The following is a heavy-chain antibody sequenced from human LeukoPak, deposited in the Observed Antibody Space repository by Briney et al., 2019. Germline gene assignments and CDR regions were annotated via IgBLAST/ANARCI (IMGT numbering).Heavy chain of an antibody. D-gene: IGHD6-19*01. CDR3: AKVGAVAAVEN. J-gene: IGHJ4*02. V-gene: IGHV3-66*01. CDR1: GFTFNSYG. Sequence: PGGSLRLSCAASGFTFNSYGMSWVRQAPGKGLEWVSVIYTGETTYYADSVKGRFTISRDNSKNTLYLQMEGLRVEDTAVYYWAKVGAVAAVENWGQGTLVTVSS. CDR2: IYTGETT.